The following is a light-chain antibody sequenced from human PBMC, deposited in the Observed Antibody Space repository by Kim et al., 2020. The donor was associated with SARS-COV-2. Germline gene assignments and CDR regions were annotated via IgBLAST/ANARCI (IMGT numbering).Light chain of an antibody. CDR1: SLRSYY. V-gene: IGLV3-19*01. J-gene: IGLJ2*01. Sequence: SSELTQDPAVSVALGQTVRITCQGDSLRSYYATWYQQKPRQAPLLVIFGRNNRPSGIPDRFSGSTSGNTASLTISGAQAEEEADFYCQSRDSSGNVVFGGGTQLTVL. CDR3: QSRDSSGNVV. CDR2: GRN.